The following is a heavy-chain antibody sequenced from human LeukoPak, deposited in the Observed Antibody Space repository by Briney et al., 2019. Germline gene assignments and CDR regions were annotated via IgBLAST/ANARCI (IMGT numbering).Heavy chain of an antibody. CDR2: MNPNSGNT. CDR1: GYTFTSYD. D-gene: IGHD6-13*01. Sequence: GASVKVSCKASGYTFTSYDINWVRQATGQGLEWMGWMNPNSGNTGYAQKFQGRVTMTRNTSISTAYMELSSLRSEDTAVYYCARGGGEAAAGTYYYYYYMDVWGKGTTVTISS. J-gene: IGHJ6*03. CDR3: ARGGGEAAAGTYYYYYYMDV. V-gene: IGHV1-8*01.